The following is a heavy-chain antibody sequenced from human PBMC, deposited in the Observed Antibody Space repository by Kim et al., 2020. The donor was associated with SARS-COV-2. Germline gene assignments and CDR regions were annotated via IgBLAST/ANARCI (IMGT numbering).Heavy chain of an antibody. Sequence: ASVKVSCKTPGFVLTNYGVSWVRQAPGEGLEWMGWVTAYNGKTSYAEKFQSRVTMTIDTSTNTAYMDLRRLTSDDTAVYYCARGRGALESASLSPWGQGTLVTVSS. CDR1: GFVLTNYG. D-gene: IGHD3-3*01. J-gene: IGHJ5*02. CDR2: VTAYNGKT. V-gene: IGHV1-18*01. CDR3: ARGRGALESASLSP.